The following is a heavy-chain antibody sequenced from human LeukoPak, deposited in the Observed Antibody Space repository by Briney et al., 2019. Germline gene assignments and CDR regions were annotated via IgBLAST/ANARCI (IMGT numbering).Heavy chain of an antibody. CDR1: GYTFTSYY. CDR3: ARDPGDIAVAGTDFDY. D-gene: IGHD6-19*01. J-gene: IGHJ4*02. CDR2: TNPSGGST. Sequence: ASVKVSCKASGYTFTSYYMHWVRQAPGQGLEWMGITNPSGGSTSYAQKFQGRVTMTRDTSTSTVYMELSSLRSEDTAVYYCARDPGDIAVAGTDFDYWGQGTLVTVSS. V-gene: IGHV1-46*01.